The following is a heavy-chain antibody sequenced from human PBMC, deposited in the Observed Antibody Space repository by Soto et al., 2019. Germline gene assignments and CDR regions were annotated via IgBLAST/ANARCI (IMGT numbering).Heavy chain of an antibody. V-gene: IGHV1-2*02. CDR3: VRAGYGDYLHH. CDR2: INPITGAT. D-gene: IGHD4-17*01. Sequence: ASVKVSCKASGYTSTGYYIHWVRQAPGQGLDWMAWINPITGATKYAQSFQGRVIVTRDMSTSTAYMELTSLISNDTAVYYCVRAGYGDYLHHWGQGSLVTVSS. CDR1: GYTSTGYY. J-gene: IGHJ1*01.